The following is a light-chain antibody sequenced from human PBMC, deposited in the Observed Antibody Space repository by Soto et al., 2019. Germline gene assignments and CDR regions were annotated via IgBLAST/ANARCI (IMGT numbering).Light chain of an antibody. CDR2: DVS. CDR1: SSDIGDYTY. V-gene: IGLV2-14*01. CDR3: SSYAGTTTVV. J-gene: IGLJ2*01. Sequence: QSALTQPASVSGSPGQSFAISCTGSSSDIGDYTYVSWYQQHPGKAPKLMIYDVSNRPSGVSNRFSGSMSGNTASLTISGLQPEDEADYYCSSYAGTTTVVFGGGTKLTVL.